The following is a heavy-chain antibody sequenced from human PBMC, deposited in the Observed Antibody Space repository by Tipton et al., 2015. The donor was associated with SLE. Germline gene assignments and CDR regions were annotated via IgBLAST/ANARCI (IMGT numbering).Heavy chain of an antibody. J-gene: IGHJ6*02. CDR3: ARDGRQDYYYGLDV. Sequence: QSGPEVKKPGASVKVSCKAFGYTFTSYYLHWVRQAPGQGPEWMGVIGPSDGRTNYAQKFQGRVTMTRDTSTSTVHMELSSLTSEDMAVYFCARDGRQDYYYGLDVWGQGTTVTVSS. CDR2: IGPSDGRT. V-gene: IGHV1-46*01. CDR1: GYTFTSYY.